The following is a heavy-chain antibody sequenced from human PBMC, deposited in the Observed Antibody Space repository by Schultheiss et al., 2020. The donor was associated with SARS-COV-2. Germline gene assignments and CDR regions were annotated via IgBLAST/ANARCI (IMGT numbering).Heavy chain of an antibody. Sequence: GESLKISCAASGFTFSSYGMHWVRQAPGKGLEWVAVIWYDGSNKYYADSVKGRFTISRDNSKNTLYLQMNSLRAEDTAVYYCANWLATISPFDYWGQGTLVTVS. CDR2: IWYDGSNK. D-gene: IGHD5-24*01. CDR3: ANWLATISPFDY. V-gene: IGHV3-33*08. CDR1: GFTFSSYG. J-gene: IGHJ4*02.